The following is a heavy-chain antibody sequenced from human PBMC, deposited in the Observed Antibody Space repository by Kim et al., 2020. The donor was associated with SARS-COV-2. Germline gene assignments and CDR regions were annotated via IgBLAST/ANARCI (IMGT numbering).Heavy chain of an antibody. Sequence: SVKVSCKASGGTFSSYAISWVRQAPGQGLEWMGGIIPIFGTANYAQKFQGRVTITADESTSTAYMELSSLRSEDTAVYYCARSQPGYSYGLATSEYYFDYWGQGTLVTVSS. CDR2: IIPIFGTA. CDR3: ARSQPGYSYGLATSEYYFDY. CDR1: GGTFSSYA. D-gene: IGHD5-18*01. V-gene: IGHV1-69*13. J-gene: IGHJ4*02.